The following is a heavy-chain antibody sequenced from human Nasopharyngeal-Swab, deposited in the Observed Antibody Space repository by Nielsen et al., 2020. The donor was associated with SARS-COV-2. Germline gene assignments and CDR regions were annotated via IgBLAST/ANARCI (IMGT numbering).Heavy chain of an antibody. CDR2: IYYSGST. V-gene: IGHV4-31*11. CDR3: ARAPSVYYYGMDV. Sequence: SETLSLTCAVYSGSFSGYYWSWIRQHPGKGLEWIGYIYYSGSTYYNPSLKSRVTISVDTSKNQFSLKLSSVTAADTAVYYCARAPSVYYYGMDVWGQGTTVTVSS. CDR1: SGSFSGYY. J-gene: IGHJ6*02.